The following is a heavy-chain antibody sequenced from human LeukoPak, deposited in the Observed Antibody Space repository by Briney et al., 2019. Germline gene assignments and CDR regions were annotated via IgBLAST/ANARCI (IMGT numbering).Heavy chain of an antibody. CDR1: GFTLITYT. CDR3: ARCTTGRTFGSLREIKRSREIDY. J-gene: IGHJ4*02. V-gene: IGHV3-21*01. CDR2: ISSNSSDI. Sequence: GGSLRLSCGASGFTLITYTMNWVRQAPGKGLEWVSSISSNSSDIKYADSVKGRFTISRDNAKNSLYLQMNSLRVEDTAVYYCARCTTGRTFGSLREIKRSREIDYWGQGTLVTVSS. D-gene: IGHD1-1*01.